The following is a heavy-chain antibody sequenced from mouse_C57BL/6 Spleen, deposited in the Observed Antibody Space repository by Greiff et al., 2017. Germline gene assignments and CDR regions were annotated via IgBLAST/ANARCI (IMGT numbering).Heavy chain of an antibody. D-gene: IGHD2-3*01. V-gene: IGHV1-81*01. CDR1: GYTFTSYG. Sequence: QVQLQQSGAELARPGASVKLSCKASGYTFTSYGISWVKQSTGQGLEWIGEIYPRSGNTYYNEKFKGKATLTADKSSSTAYMELRSLTSEDSAVYFCARWISYDGYPYWYFDVWGTGTTVTVSS. J-gene: IGHJ1*03. CDR2: IYPRSGNT. CDR3: ARWISYDGYPYWYFDV.